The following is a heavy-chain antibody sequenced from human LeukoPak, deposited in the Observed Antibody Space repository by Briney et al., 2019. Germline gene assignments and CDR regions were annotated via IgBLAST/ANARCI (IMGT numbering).Heavy chain of an antibody. CDR2: ISYDGSNE. Sequence: GGSLRLSCAASGFTFSSYGMHWVRQAPGKGLEWVAVISYDGSNEYYEDSVKGRFTISRDNSKNTVYLQMNSLRAEDTAVYYCAKETTAYFDYWGQGTLVTVSS. CDR3: AKETTAYFDY. J-gene: IGHJ4*02. V-gene: IGHV3-30*18. CDR1: GFTFSSYG. D-gene: IGHD4-17*01.